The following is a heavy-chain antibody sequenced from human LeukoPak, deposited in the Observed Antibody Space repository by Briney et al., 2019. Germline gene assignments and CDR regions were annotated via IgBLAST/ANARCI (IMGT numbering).Heavy chain of an antibody. CDR3: ARGPSVLGAIDN. V-gene: IGHV6-1*01. Sequence: SQTLSLTCAISGDSVSSNSAAWNWIRQSPSRGLEWLGRTYYRSKWYNDYAVSVKSRITINADTSKNQFSLQLNSVTPEDTAIYYCARGPSVLGAIDNWGQGTLVAVSS. J-gene: IGHJ4*02. D-gene: IGHD3-10*01. CDR1: GDSVSSNSAA. CDR2: TYYRSKWYN.